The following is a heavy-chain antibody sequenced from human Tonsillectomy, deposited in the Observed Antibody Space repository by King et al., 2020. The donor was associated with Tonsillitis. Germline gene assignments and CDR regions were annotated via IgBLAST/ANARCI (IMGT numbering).Heavy chain of an antibody. V-gene: IGHV4-39*07. CDR1: GGSISTSSYY. CDR2: VYYSGST. J-gene: IGHJ4*02. Sequence: QLQESGPGLVKPSETLSLTCTVSGGSISTSSYYWGWNRQPPGKGLEWIGSVYYSGSTYNDPSLKSRVTISIDTSKTQFSLKVTSVTAADTAVYYCARLDYSYYAPDFWGQGSLVTVSS. CDR3: ARLDYSYYAPDF. D-gene: IGHD4-11*01.